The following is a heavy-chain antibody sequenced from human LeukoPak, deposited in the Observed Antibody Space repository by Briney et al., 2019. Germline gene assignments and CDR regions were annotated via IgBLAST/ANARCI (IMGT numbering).Heavy chain of an antibody. Sequence: ASVKVYCKASGYTFTSYGISWVRQAPGQGLEWMGWISAYNGNTNYAQKLQGRVTMTTDTSTSTAYMELRSLRSDDTAVYYCARSGYSGYDSRYYYYYGMDVWGKGTTVTVSS. J-gene: IGHJ6*04. CDR3: ARSGYSGYDSRYYYYYGMDV. V-gene: IGHV1-18*04. CDR1: GYTFTSYG. D-gene: IGHD5-12*01. CDR2: ISAYNGNT.